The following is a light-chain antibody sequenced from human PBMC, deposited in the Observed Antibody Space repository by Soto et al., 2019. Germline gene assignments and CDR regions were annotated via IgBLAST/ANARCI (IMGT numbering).Light chain of an antibody. CDR2: GAS. CDR3: QQYNNWPHFRQRDQGGDQTIT. J-gene: IGKJ5*01. Sequence: EIVMTQSPATLSVSPGERATLSCRASQSVSSNLAWYQQKPGQAPRLLIYGASTRATGIPARFSGSGSGTEFTLTISSLQSEDFAVYYCQQYNNWPHFRQRDQGGDQTITFGQGTRLEIK. CDR1: QSVSSN. V-gene: IGKV3D-15*01.